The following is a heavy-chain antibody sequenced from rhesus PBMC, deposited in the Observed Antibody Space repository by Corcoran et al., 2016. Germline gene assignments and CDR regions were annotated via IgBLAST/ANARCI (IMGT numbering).Heavy chain of an antibody. CDR2: ISGSSGST. Sequence: QVQLQESGPGLVKPSETLSLTCAVSGGSVSSSNWWSWIRQPPGKGLEWIGYISGSSGSTYSNPSLKSRVTISTDTSKNQFSLKLSSVTAADSAVYYCARVRVYAFDFWGQGLRVTVSS. CDR1: GGSVSSSNW. V-gene: IGHV4-65*01. J-gene: IGHJ3*01. CDR3: ARVRVYAFDF. D-gene: IGHD6-13*01.